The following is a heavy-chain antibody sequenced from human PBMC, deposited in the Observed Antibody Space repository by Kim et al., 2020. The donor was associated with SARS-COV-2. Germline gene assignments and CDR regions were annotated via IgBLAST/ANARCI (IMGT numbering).Heavy chain of an antibody. J-gene: IGHJ6*02. V-gene: IGHV4-59*01. CDR3: ARVDFDWLFSPNPHYGMDV. CDR2: IYYSGST. Sequence: SETLSLTCTVSGGSISSYYWSWIRQPPGKGLEWIGYIYYSGSTNYNPSLKSRVTISVDTSKNQFSLKLSSVTAADTAVYYCARVDFDWLFSPNPHYGMDVWGQGTTVTVSS. D-gene: IGHD3-9*01. CDR1: GGSISSYY.